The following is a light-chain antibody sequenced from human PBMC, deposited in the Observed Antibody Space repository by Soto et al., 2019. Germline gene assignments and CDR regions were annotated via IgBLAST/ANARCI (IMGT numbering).Light chain of an antibody. V-gene: IGKV4-1*01. CDR3: QQYYTTPLT. J-gene: IGKJ3*01. Sequence: DIVMTQSPDSLPVSLGERATINCKSSQSVFYSSSNKNYLAWYQQKPGQPPKLLIYWASTRESGVPDRFSGSGSGTDFTLTISSLQAEDVAVYYCQQYYTTPLTFGPVTKVDIK. CDR1: QSVFYSSSNKNY. CDR2: WAS.